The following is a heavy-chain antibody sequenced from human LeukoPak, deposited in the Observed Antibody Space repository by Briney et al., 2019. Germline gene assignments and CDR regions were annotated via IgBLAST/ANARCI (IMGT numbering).Heavy chain of an antibody. V-gene: IGHV4-4*07. CDR1: GGSISNYY. CDR3: ARASDDFGDYGFDY. CDR2: IYTSGST. Sequence: SETLSLTCTVSGGSISNYYWNWIRQPAGKELEWIGRIYTSGSTNYNPSLKSRLAMSMDTSKNQFSLRPSSVTAADTAVYYCARASDDFGDYGFDYWGQGTLVTVSS. D-gene: IGHD4-17*01. J-gene: IGHJ4*02.